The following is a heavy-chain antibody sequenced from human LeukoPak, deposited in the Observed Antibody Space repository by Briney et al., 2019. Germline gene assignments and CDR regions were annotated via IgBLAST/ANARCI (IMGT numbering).Heavy chain of an antibody. Sequence: GGSLRLSCAASGITFSSYAMSWVRQAPGKGLEWVSTIVGRGGITYYADSVKGRFTISRDNSKNTLYLQMNSLRAEDTAVYYCAKDFGYGDFPSDYWGQGTLVTVSS. CDR3: AKDFGYGDFPSDY. J-gene: IGHJ4*02. D-gene: IGHD4-17*01. V-gene: IGHV3-23*01. CDR1: GITFSSYA. CDR2: IVGRGGIT.